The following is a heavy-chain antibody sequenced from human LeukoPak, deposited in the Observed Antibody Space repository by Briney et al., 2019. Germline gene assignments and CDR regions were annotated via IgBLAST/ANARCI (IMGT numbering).Heavy chain of an antibody. CDR1: GFTFSSYA. Sequence: GGSLRLSCAASGFTFSSYAMHWVRQAPGKGLEWVAVISYDGSNKYYADSVKGRFTISRDNSKNTLYLQMNSLRAEDTAVYYCAKTHIVVVPAAIGYWGQGTLVTVSS. CDR3: AKTHIVVVPAAIGY. D-gene: IGHD2-2*01. V-gene: IGHV3-30-3*01. J-gene: IGHJ4*02. CDR2: ISYDGSNK.